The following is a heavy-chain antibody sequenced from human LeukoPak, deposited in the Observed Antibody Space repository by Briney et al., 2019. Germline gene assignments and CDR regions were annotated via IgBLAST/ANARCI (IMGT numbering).Heavy chain of an antibody. CDR2: ISSSSSYI. V-gene: IGHV3-21*01. J-gene: IGHJ6*03. CDR3: ARDSGSSWEYYYYYYYMDV. D-gene: IGHD6-13*01. Sequence: GGSLRLSCAASGFTFSSYSMNWVRQAPGKGLEWFSSISSSSSYIYYADSVKGRFTLSRDNAKNSLYLPMNSLRAEDTAVYYCARDSGSSWEYYYYYYYMDVWGKGTTVTVSS. CDR1: GFTFSSYS.